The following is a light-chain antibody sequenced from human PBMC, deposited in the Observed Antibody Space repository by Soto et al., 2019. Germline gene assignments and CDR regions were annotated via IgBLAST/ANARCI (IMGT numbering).Light chain of an antibody. CDR1: QSIDNY. CDR2: AAS. Sequence: DIQMTQSPSSLSASVGDRDTITCRASQSIDNYLNWFQQKPGNPPKLLIYAASILQSGVPSRFSGRGSGTDFTLTISSLQPEDFATYYCQQTYNSPETFGQGTKVEI. V-gene: IGKV1-39*01. CDR3: QQTYNSPET. J-gene: IGKJ1*01.